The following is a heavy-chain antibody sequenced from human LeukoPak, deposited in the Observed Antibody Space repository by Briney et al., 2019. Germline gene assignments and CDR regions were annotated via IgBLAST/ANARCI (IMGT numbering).Heavy chain of an antibody. CDR2: IGSTGGGSVK. D-gene: IGHD6-19*01. CDR1: GFTFNSYD. V-gene: IGHV3-48*03. CDR3: ARVTTYSSGWYFDY. J-gene: IGHJ4*02. Sequence: GGSLRLSCVTSGFTFNSYDMNWVRQAPGKGLEGVAYIGSTGGGSVKYYAGSVDGRFTISRDNAKDTLYLQWNSLRVDDTALYYCARVTTYSSGWYFDYWGLGTLVTVSS.